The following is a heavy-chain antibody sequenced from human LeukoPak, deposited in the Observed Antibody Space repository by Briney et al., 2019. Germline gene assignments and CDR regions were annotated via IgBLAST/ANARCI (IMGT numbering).Heavy chain of an antibody. V-gene: IGHV3-30*18. J-gene: IGHJ4*02. D-gene: IGHD3-10*01. CDR3: AKSMALWFGSPGFDY. CDR1: GFTFSSYG. Sequence: SLRLSCAASGFTFSSYGMHWVRQAPGKGLEWVAVISYDGSNKYYADSVKGRFTISRDNSKNTPYLQMNSLRAEDTAVYYCAKSMALWFGSPGFDYWGQGTLVTVSS. CDR2: ISYDGSNK.